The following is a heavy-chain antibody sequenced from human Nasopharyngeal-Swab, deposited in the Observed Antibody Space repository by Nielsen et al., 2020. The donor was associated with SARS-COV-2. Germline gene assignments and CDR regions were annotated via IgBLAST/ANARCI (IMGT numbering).Heavy chain of an antibody. CDR2: IGDKDHNYAT. J-gene: IGHJ4*02. CDR3: TTDFYFDY. V-gene: IGHV3-73*01. Sequence: GESLKISCAASGFIFSASAIHWVRRASGKGLEWVGSIGDKDHNYATTYGASVQGRFTISRDDSKNTAFLQMDSLKTEDTALYYCTTDFYFDYWGQGTLVTVSS. CDR1: GFIFSASA.